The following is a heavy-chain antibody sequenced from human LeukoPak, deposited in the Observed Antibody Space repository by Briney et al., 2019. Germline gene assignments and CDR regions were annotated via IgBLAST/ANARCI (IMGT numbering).Heavy chain of an antibody. CDR3: AKGRGYCSTTSCYLYGMDV. J-gene: IGHJ6*02. D-gene: IGHD2-2*01. CDR2: ISGSGGST. V-gene: IGHV3-23*01. CDR1: GFTFSSYA. Sequence: TGGSLRLSCAASGFTFSSYAMSWVRQAPGKGLEWVPAISGSGGSTYYADSVKGRLTISRDNSKNTLYLQMNSLRAEDTAVYYCAKGRGYCSTTSCYLYGMDVWGQGTTVTVSS.